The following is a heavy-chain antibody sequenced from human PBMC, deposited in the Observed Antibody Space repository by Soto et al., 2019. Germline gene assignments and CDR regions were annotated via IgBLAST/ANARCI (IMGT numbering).Heavy chain of an antibody. J-gene: IGHJ4*01. CDR2: ISDRGDKT. V-gene: IGHV3-23*01. D-gene: IGHD5-12*01. CDR1: GFIFSSSV. Sequence: GGSLRLSCVASGFIFSSSVMSWVRQATGKGLEWVSSISDRGDKTYNADFVEGRFFISRDNSKNTLYLEMNSLRAEDAAVYYCAKDRVATSIWGQGTLVTVSS. CDR3: AKDRVATSI.